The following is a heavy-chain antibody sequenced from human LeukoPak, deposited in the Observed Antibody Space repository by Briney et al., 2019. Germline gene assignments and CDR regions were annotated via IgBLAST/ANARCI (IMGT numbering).Heavy chain of an antibody. CDR2: ISSSGSTI. V-gene: IGHV3-11*04. CDR1: GFTFSDYY. Sequence: PGGSLRLSCAASGFTFSDYYMSWIRQAPGKGLEWVSYISSSGSTIYYADSVKGRFTISRDNAKNSLYLQMNSLRAEDTAVYYCATVRYCSSTSCYTGVIRYWGQGTLVTVSS. J-gene: IGHJ4*02. CDR3: ATVRYCSSTSCYTGVIRY. D-gene: IGHD2-2*02.